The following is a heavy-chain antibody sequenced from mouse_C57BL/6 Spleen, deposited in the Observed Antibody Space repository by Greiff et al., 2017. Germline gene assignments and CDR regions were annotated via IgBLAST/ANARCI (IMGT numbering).Heavy chain of an antibody. Sequence: VQLQQSGAELVKPGASVKISCKASGYAFSSYWMNWVKQRPGKGLEWIGQIYPGDGDTNYNGKFKGKATLTADKSSSTAYMQLSSLTSEDSAVYCCARGGDGYYTWFAYWGQGTLVTVSA. V-gene: IGHV1-80*01. CDR2: IYPGDGDT. D-gene: IGHD2-3*01. CDR1: GYAFSSYW. J-gene: IGHJ3*01. CDR3: ARGGDGYYTWFAY.